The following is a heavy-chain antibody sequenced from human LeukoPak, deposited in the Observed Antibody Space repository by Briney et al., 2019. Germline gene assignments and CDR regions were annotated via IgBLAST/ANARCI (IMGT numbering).Heavy chain of an antibody. J-gene: IGHJ4*02. V-gene: IGHV4-34*01. CDR1: GGSFSGYY. Sequence: PSETLSLTCAVYGGSFSGYYWSWIRQPPGKGLEWIGEINHSGSTNYNPSLKSRVTISVDTSKNQFSLKLSSVTAADTAAYYCARGRQTYSSSWYPFGYWGQGTLVTVSS. CDR2: INHSGST. CDR3: ARGRQTYSSSWYPFGY. D-gene: IGHD6-13*01.